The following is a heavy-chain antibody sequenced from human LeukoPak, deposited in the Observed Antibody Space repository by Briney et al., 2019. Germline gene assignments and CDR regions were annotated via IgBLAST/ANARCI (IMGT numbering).Heavy chain of an antibody. D-gene: IGHD1-26*01. CDR1: GFTFSSYA. Sequence: GGSLRLSCAASGFTFSSYAMHWVRQAPGKGLEWVAVISYDGSNKYYADSVKGRFTISRDNSKNTLYLQMNSLRAEDTAAYYCARAGRAIVGAYYYYYMDVWGKGTTVTVSS. CDR2: ISYDGSNK. CDR3: ARAGRAIVGAYYYYYMDV. J-gene: IGHJ6*03. V-gene: IGHV3-30*01.